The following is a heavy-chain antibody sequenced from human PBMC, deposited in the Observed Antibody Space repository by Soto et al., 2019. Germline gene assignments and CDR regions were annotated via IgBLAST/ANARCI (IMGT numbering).Heavy chain of an antibody. CDR3: AREGNLGRWLQPLDY. J-gene: IGHJ4*02. CDR1: GGSISRNY. Sequence: SETLCLTCTVSGGSISRNYWSGIRQSPGKGLEWIGHIYYNGNTKYNPSLKSRVTMSVDTSKNQFSLKLISVTAADTAVYYCAREGNLGRWLQPLDYWGQGTLVTVSS. D-gene: IGHD5-12*01. CDR2: IYYNGNT. V-gene: IGHV4-59*01.